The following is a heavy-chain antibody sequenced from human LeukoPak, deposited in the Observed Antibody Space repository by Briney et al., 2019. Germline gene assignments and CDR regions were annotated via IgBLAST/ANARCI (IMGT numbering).Heavy chain of an antibody. CDR1: GDNFSSYV. D-gene: IGHD3-16*02. CDR2: IIPTLDVA. V-gene: IGHV1-69*04. Sequence: ASVKVSCKASGDNFSSYVITWVRQAPGQGLEWMGRIIPTLDVANFAQKFKGRVTITADKSTNTAHLELSSLRSEDTAVYYCAREGVYSPDPTSYHRLPFDFWGEGTVVIVSS. J-gene: IGHJ3*01. CDR3: AREGVYSPDPTSYHRLPFDF.